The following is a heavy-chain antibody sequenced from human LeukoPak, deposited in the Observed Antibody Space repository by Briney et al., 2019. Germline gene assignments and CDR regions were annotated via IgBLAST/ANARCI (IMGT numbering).Heavy chain of an antibody. V-gene: IGHV1-2*06. CDR3: TRDLTISGPIGI. CDR2: LDPNSGGT. D-gene: IGHD3-9*01. J-gene: IGHJ4*02. Sequence: ASVKVSCXASGYTFTGYAMHWVRQAPGQGLEWVGRLDPNSGGTNYAQDFQGRVTITRDTSINTAYMELSRLRSDDTAKYYCTRDLTISGPIGIWGQGTLVTVSA. CDR1: GYTFTGYA.